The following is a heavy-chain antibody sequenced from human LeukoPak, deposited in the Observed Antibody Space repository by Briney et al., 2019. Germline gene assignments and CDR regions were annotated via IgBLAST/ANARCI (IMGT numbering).Heavy chain of an antibody. Sequence: GGSLRLSCAASGFTFSSYAMHWVRQAPGKGLEWVAVISYDGSNKYYADSVKGRFTISRDNSKNTLYLQMNSLRAEDTAVYYCAREVTQPGADYWGQGTLVTVSS. CDR2: ISYDGSNK. D-gene: IGHD2-21*02. CDR3: AREVTQPGADY. V-gene: IGHV3-30-3*01. CDR1: GFTFSSYA. J-gene: IGHJ4*02.